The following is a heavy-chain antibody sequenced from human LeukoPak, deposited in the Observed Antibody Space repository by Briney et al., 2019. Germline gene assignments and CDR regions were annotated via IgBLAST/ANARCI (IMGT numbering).Heavy chain of an antibody. V-gene: IGHV3-11*06. Sequence: GGSLRLSCAASGFTFSDYYMSWIRQAPGKGLEWVSYIASSSSYTNYADSVKGRFTISRDNAKNSLYLQMNSLRTEDTAVYYCARAIEATSRSTGKCNYFDYWGKGTLVTVSS. CDR2: IASSSSYT. J-gene: IGHJ4*02. D-gene: IGHD5-12*01. CDR3: ARAIEATSRSTGKCNYFDY. CDR1: GFTFSDYY.